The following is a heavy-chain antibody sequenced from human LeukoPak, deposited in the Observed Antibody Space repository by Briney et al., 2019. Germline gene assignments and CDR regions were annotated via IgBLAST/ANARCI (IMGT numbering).Heavy chain of an antibody. J-gene: IGHJ4*02. V-gene: IGHV1-8*03. CDR2: MNPNSGST. D-gene: IGHD5-12*01. Sequence: ASVKVSCKASGYTFTSYDINWVRQATGQGLEWMGWMNPNSGSTGYAQKFQGRVTITRNTSISTAYMELSGLRSEDTAVYYCAKGRSTGYPYYFEYWGQGTLVTVSS. CDR3: AKGRSTGYPYYFEY. CDR1: GYTFTSYD.